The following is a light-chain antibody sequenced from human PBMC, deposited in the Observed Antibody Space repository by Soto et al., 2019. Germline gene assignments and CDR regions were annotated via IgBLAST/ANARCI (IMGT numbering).Light chain of an antibody. Sequence: SALTQPRSVSGSPGQSITISCTGTSSDVGGYNYVSWYRQHSGKAPKLMIYDVSKRPSGVPDRFSGSKSGNTASLTISGLQAEDEADHYCCSYAGSYTHYVFGTGTKLTVL. J-gene: IGLJ1*01. CDR1: SSDVGGYNY. V-gene: IGLV2-11*01. CDR3: CSYAGSYTHYV. CDR2: DVS.